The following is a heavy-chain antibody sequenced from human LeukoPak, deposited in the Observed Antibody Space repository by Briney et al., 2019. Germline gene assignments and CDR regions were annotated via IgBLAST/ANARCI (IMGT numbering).Heavy chain of an antibody. CDR2: IIPIFGTA. D-gene: IGHD2-2*01. CDR3: ARTDIVVVPASHPLGEFDY. Sequence: ASVKVSCRASGGTFSSYAISWVRQAPGQGLEWMGGIIPIFGTANYAQKFQGRVTITTDESTSTAYMELSSLRSEDTAVYYCARTDIVVVPASHPLGEFDYWGQGTLVTVSS. J-gene: IGHJ4*02. CDR1: GGTFSSYA. V-gene: IGHV1-69*05.